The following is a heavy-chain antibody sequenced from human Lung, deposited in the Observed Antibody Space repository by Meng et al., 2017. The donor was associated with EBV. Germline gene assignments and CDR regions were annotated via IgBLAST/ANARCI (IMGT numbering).Heavy chain of an antibody. CDR3: ARERRGGMATTPDFDY. Sequence: KPVSRSKFSCKAPGGAFSSYTISWVRRAPGQGVGWRGGSIPILDIANYAQKFQGRVTISTDKSTSTAYMELSSLRSEDAAVYDCARERRGGMATTPDFDYWGQGTLVTASS. CDR2: SIPILDIA. CDR1: GGAFSSYT. D-gene: IGHD5-24*01. J-gene: IGHJ4*02. V-gene: IGHV1-69*16.